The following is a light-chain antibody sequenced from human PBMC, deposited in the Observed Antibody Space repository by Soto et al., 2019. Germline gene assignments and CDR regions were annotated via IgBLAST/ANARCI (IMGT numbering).Light chain of an antibody. CDR3: QQRSNWPPWT. J-gene: IGKJ1*01. CDR1: QSVSSSY. V-gene: IGKV3D-20*02. CDR2: GAS. Sequence: EIVLTQSPGTLSLSPGERATLSCRASQSVSSSYLAWYQQKPGQAPRLLIYGASNRATDIPARFSGSGSGTDFTLTISSLEPEDFAVYYCQQRSNWPPWTFGQGTKVDIK.